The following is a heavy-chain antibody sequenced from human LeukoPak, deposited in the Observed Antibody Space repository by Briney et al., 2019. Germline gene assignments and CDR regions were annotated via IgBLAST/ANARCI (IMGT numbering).Heavy chain of an antibody. CDR3: ASLSAVAGRRDYYGMDV. D-gene: IGHD6-19*01. CDR2: ISSSSSHI. Sequence: GGSLRLSCAASGFTFSSYSMNWVRQAPGKGLEWVSSISSSSSHIYYADSVKGRFTISRDNARNSLYLQMNSLRAEDTAVYYCASLSAVAGRRDYYGMDVWGQGTTVTVSS. CDR1: GFTFSSYS. J-gene: IGHJ6*02. V-gene: IGHV3-21*01.